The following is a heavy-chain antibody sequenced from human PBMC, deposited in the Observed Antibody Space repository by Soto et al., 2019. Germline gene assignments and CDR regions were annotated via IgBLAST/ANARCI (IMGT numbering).Heavy chain of an antibody. J-gene: IGHJ4*02. CDR1: GGTFSNYA. D-gene: IGHD1-26*01. V-gene: IGHV1-69*06. Sequence: QVQLVQSGAEVKKPGSSVKVSCKASGGTFSNYAINWVRQAPGQGLEWMGGIIPLFGTPNYAQKFQGRVTFTAHKSTSTAYMERRSLRSDDTAVYYCARGWETVGTTTPFAYWGQGTLVTVSS. CDR2: IIPLFGTP. CDR3: ARGWETVGTTTPFAY.